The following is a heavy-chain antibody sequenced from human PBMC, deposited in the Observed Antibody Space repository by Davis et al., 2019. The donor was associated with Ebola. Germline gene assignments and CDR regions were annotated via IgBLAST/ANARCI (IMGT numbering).Heavy chain of an antibody. V-gene: IGHV3-30-3*01. CDR2: VSYDGSKE. CDR1: GFTFSTYS. D-gene: IGHD6-19*01. CDR3: VRGVGGYFEY. J-gene: IGHJ4*02. Sequence: GESLKISCAVSGFTFSTYSMHWVRQAPGKGLEWVAVVSYDGSKEYYADSVKGRFTISRDNSKDTLYLQMNSLRPEDTAIYYCVRGVGGYFEYWGQGALVTVSS.